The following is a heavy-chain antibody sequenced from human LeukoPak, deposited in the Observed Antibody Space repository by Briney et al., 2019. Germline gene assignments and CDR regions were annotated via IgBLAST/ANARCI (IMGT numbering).Heavy chain of an antibody. CDR1: GFTFISSW. CDR2: IKKDGSQT. Sequence: PGGSLRPSCAASGFTFISSWMTWVRQAPGKGLEWVASIKKDGSQTHYLDSVQGRFTISRDNAKNSLYLQMNSLRVEDTAVYYCVRDSSPYERPSSYYDAFDIWGHGTVVTVS. CDR3: VRDSSPYERPSSYYDAFDI. J-gene: IGHJ3*02. V-gene: IGHV3-7*01. D-gene: IGHD3-22*01.